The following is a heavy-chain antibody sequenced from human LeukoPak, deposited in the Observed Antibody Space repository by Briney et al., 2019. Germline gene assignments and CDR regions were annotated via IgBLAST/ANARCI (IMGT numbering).Heavy chain of an antibody. J-gene: IGHJ4*02. CDR3: AKGAYSDTSGYYYSTFVVH. Sequence: GGSLRLSCAASGFTFSNYAMTWVRQAPGKGLEWVSAISGSGDSTYYADSVKGRFTISRDNSENTLYVRMNSLRVEDTAVYYCAKGAYSDTSGYYYSTFVVHWGQGTLVTVSS. CDR1: GFTFSNYA. CDR2: ISGSGDST. V-gene: IGHV3-23*01. D-gene: IGHD3-22*01.